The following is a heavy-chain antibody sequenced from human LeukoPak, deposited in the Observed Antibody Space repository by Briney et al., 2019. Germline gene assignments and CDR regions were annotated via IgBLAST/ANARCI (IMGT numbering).Heavy chain of an antibody. CDR3: ARGIIMVRGVFYFDY. D-gene: IGHD3-10*01. J-gene: IGHJ4*02. V-gene: IGHV1-8*01. CDR1: GYTFTSYD. Sequence: GASVKVSCKASGYTFTSYDINWVRQATGQGLEWMGWMNPNSGNTGYAQKFQGRVTMTRNTPISTAYMELSSLRSEDTAVYYCARGIIMVRGVFYFDYWGQGTRVPVSS. CDR2: MNPNSGNT.